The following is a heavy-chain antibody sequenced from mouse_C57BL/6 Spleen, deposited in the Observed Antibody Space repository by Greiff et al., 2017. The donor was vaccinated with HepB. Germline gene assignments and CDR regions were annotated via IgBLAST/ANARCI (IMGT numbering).Heavy chain of an antibody. J-gene: IGHJ4*01. CDR3: ARRSKNYAMDY. CDR1: GFTFSSYG. D-gene: IGHD2-5*01. CDR2: ISSGGSYT. V-gene: IGHV5-6*01. Sequence: DVQLVESGGDLVKPGGSLKLSCAASGFTFSSYGMSWVRQTPDKRLEWVATISSGGSYTYYPDSVKGRFTISRDNAKNTLYLQMSSLKSEDTAMYYCARRSKNYAMDYWGQGTSVTVSS.